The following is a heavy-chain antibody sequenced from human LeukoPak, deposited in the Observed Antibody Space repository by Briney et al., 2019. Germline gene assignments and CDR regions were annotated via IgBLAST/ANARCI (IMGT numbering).Heavy chain of an antibody. D-gene: IGHD3-22*01. Sequence: ASVKVSCKASGYTFTSYGISWVRQAPGQGLEWMGWISAYNGNTNYAQKLQGRVTMTTDTSTSTAYMELRSLRSDDTAVYYCARAAYYDSSGYYRLWGQGTLVTVSS. V-gene: IGHV1-18*01. CDR2: ISAYNGNT. CDR1: GYTFTSYG. CDR3: ARAAYYDSSGYYRL. J-gene: IGHJ4*02.